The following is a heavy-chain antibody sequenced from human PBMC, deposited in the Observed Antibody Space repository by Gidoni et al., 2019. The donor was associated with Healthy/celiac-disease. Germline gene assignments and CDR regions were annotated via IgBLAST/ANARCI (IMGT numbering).Heavy chain of an antibody. J-gene: IGHJ4*02. V-gene: IGHV4-38-2*01. CDR3: ARCGYDSSGYYYFITQGDSFLFDY. CDR2: IYHSGST. CDR1: GYSISSGYY. D-gene: IGHD3-22*01. Sequence: QVQLQESGPGLVKPSETLSLTCAVSGYSISSGYYWGWIRQPPGKGLEWIGSIYHSGSTYYNPSLKSRVTISVDTSKNQFSLKLSSVTAADTAVYYCARCGYDSSGYYYFITQGDSFLFDYWGQGTLVTVSS.